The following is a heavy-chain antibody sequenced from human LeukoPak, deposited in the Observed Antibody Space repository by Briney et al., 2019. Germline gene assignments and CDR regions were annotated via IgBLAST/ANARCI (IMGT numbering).Heavy chain of an antibody. CDR1: GGSISSGSYY. J-gene: IGHJ5*02. Sequence: SQTLSLTCTVSGGSISSGSYYWSWIRQPAGKGLEWIGCIYSSGSTNYNPSLKIRVTISVDTSKFQFSLKLSSVTAPAAALFSCAKGGPPTVTTMFDPWGQGTLVTVSS. CDR3: AKGGPPTVTTMFDP. V-gene: IGHV4-61*02. CDR2: IYSSGST. D-gene: IGHD4-11*01.